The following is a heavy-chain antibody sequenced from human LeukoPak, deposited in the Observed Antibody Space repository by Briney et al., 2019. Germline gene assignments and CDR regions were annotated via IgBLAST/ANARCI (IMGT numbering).Heavy chain of an antibody. Sequence: GGSLRLSCAASGFTFSSYGMHWVRQAPGKGLEWVAVISYDGSNKYYADSVKGRFTISRDNSKNTLYLQMNSLRAEDTAVYYCAKAPGRGVGATSVDYWGQGTLVTVSS. CDR3: AKAPGRGVGATSVDY. CDR1: GFTFSSYG. V-gene: IGHV3-30*18. J-gene: IGHJ4*02. CDR2: ISYDGSNK. D-gene: IGHD1-26*01.